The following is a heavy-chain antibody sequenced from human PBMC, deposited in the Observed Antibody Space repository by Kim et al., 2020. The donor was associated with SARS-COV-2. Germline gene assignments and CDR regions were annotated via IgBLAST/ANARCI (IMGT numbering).Heavy chain of an antibody. Sequence: GESLKISCQTFGYDFDIYWIGWVRQLPGEGLEWMGSIYPRDSDTRYNPSLEGQFTISVEKSFKTAYLEWRTLRVSDSAMYFCARRGGQPATDAFDMWGQG. CDR1: GYDFDIYW. V-gene: IGHV5-51*01. CDR3: ARRGGQPATDAFDM. D-gene: IGHD3-10*01. CDR2: IYPRDSDT. J-gene: IGHJ3*02.